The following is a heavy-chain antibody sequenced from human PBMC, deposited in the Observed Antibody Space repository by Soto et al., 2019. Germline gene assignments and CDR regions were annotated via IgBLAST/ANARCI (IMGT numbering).Heavy chain of an antibody. CDR1: GFTFSDYA. V-gene: IGHV3-30*18. Sequence: VQLVESGGGVVQPGRSLRLSCAASGFTFSDYAMHWVRQAPGKGLEWVAVVSHDGRNTHYADSVKGRFPISRDSSKNTVSLEMTSLRAKDTAVYYCAKGGRQWLVTSDFNYWGQGALVTVSS. D-gene: IGHD6-19*01. CDR2: VSHDGRNT. J-gene: IGHJ4*02. CDR3: AKGGRQWLVTSDFNY.